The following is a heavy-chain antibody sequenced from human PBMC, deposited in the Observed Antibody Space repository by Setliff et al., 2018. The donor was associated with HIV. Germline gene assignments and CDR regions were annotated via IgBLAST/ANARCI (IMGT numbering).Heavy chain of an antibody. CDR2: IYHSGGT. Sequence: SETLSLTCSVSGGSISSGGYYWSWIRQHPGKGLEWIGYIYHSGGTYHNPSLKSRVTISVDTSKNQFSLKLSSVTAADTAVYYCARGARRYNYGYWFYHGMDVWGQGTTVTVSS. CDR3: ARGARRYNYGYWFYHGMDV. J-gene: IGHJ6*02. D-gene: IGHD5-18*01. CDR1: GGSISSGGYY. V-gene: IGHV4-31*03.